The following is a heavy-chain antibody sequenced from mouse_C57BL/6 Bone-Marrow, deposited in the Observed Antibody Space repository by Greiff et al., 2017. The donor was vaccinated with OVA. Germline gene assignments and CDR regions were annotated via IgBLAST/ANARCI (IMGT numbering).Heavy chain of an antibody. D-gene: IGHD1-1*01. Sequence: QVQLKQSGAELVRPGTSVKVSCKASGYAFTNYLIEWVKQRPGQGLEWIGVINPGSGGTNYNEKFKGKATLTADKSSSTAYMQLSSLTSEDSAVYFCARYYGSSYVDYWGQGTTLTVSS. CDR2: INPGSGGT. V-gene: IGHV1-54*01. J-gene: IGHJ2*01. CDR3: ARYYGSSYVDY. CDR1: GYAFTNYL.